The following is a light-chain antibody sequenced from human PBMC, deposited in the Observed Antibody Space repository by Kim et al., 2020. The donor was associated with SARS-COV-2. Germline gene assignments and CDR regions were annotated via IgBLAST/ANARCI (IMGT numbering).Light chain of an antibody. J-gene: IGKJ1*01. V-gene: IGKV1-12*01. CDR1: QGIYSY. CDR3: QQANSFPWT. CDR2: PAS. Sequence: DIQMTQSPSSVAASVGDRVTITCRASQGIYSYLAWYQQKPGKAPKLLIYPASSLQSGVPSRFIGSASGTDFTLTISSLQPEDFATYYCQQANSFPWTVGQGTKVDIK.